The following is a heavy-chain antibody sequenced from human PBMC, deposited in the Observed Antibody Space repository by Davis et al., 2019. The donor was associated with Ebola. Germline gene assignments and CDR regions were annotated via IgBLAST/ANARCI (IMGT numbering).Heavy chain of an antibody. CDR3: ASWGSGYDLIFDY. CDR2: INPNSGGT. D-gene: IGHD5-12*01. V-gene: IGHV1-2*02. J-gene: IGHJ4*02. CDR1: DYTFTGYY. Sequence: ASVKVSCKASDYTFTGYYMHWVRQAPGQGFEWMGWINPNSGGTNYAQKFQGRVTMTRDTSISTAYMELSRLRSDDTAVYYCASWGSGYDLIFDYWGQGTLVTVSS.